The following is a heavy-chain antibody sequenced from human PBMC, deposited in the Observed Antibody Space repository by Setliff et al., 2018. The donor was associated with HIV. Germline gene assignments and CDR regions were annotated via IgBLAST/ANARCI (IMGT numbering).Heavy chain of an antibody. Sequence: SETLSLTCTVSGDSISYYYWSWIRQPPGKGLEWIGSIHSDGYKYYSPSFRGRVTMPVDTSKNQYYLRLTSVTAADTAIYYCARRWSDGSTYRALDLWGQGTVVTVSS. CDR1: GDSISYYY. CDR2: IHSDGYK. CDR3: ARRWSDGSTYRALDL. D-gene: IGHD1-26*01. V-gene: IGHV4-4*08. J-gene: IGHJ3*01.